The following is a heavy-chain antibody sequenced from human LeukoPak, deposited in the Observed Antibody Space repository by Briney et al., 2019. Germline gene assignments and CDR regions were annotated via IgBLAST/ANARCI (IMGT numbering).Heavy chain of an antibody. V-gene: IGHV3-30*18. CDR2: ISYGGSNK. J-gene: IGHJ4*02. CDR3: AKGKRREMATFFDY. CDR1: GFTFSSYG. Sequence: GGSLRLSCAASGFTFSSYGMHWVRQAPGKGLEWVAVISYGGSNKYYADSVKGRFTISRDNSKNTLYLQMNSLRAEDTAVYYCAKGKRREMATFFDYWGQGTLVTVSS. D-gene: IGHD5-24*01.